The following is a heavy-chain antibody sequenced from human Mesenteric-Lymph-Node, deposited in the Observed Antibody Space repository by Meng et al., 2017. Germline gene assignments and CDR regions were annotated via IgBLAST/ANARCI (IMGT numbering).Heavy chain of an antibody. Sequence: QVQLQESGQCRVKPSQTLSLTGTVSGGSISSGGYYWSWIRQHPGKGLECIGYTYNSWSTYYNPSLKSRVSMSVDTSKNQLSLTLNSVTAADTAVYYCNTYSSGGGLGSWGQGTLVTVSS. D-gene: IGHD2-15*01. J-gene: IGHJ5*01. CDR2: TYNSWST. CDR3: NTYSSGGGLGS. V-gene: IGHV4-30-4*08. CDR1: GGSISSGGYY.